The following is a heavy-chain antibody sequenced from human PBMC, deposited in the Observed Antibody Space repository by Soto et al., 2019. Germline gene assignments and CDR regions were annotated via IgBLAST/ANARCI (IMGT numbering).Heavy chain of an antibody. CDR2: ISAYNGNT. CDR3: ARAYYYDSSGYYQNAFDI. Sequence: ASVKVSCKASGYTFTSYGISWVRQAAGQGLEWMGWISAYNGNTNYAQKLQGRVTMTTDTSTSTAYMELRSLRSDDTAVYYCARAYYYDSSGYYQNAFDIWGQGTMVIVSS. J-gene: IGHJ3*02. CDR1: GYTFTSYG. V-gene: IGHV1-18*04. D-gene: IGHD3-22*01.